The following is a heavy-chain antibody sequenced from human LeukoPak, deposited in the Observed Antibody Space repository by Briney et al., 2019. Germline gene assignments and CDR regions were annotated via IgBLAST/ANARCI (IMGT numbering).Heavy chain of an antibody. D-gene: IGHD3-22*01. J-gene: IGHJ4*02. Sequence: GGSLKISCKGSGYSFTSYWIGWVRQMPGKGLEWMGIIHPADSDTTYSPSFQGQVTISADKSISTAYLQWSSLKASDTAMFYCARLGSYGYYDTSGFDNWGQGTLVTVSS. V-gene: IGHV5-51*01. CDR3: ARLGSYGYYDTSGFDN. CDR1: GYSFTSYW. CDR2: IHPADSDT.